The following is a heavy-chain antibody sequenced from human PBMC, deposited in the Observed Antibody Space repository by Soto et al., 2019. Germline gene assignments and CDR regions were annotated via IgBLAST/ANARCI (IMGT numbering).Heavy chain of an antibody. V-gene: IGHV1-69*13. Sequence: SVKVSCKASGGTFSSYAISWVRQAPGQGLEWMGGIIPIFGTANYAQKFQGRVTITADESTSTAYMELSSLRSEDTAVYYCARGWNHYYDSSGYYLDYWGQGTLVTVSS. CDR3: ARGWNHYYDSSGYYLDY. CDR2: IIPIFGTA. CDR1: GGTFSSYA. D-gene: IGHD3-22*01. J-gene: IGHJ4*02.